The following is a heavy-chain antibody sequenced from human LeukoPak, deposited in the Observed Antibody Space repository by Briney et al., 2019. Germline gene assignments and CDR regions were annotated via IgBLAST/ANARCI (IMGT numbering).Heavy chain of an antibody. V-gene: IGHV1-18*01. CDR3: ARLPDWDRLRWFDP. J-gene: IGHJ5*02. Sequence: GAAAKDSCEASVYTLTIYGVSWVPQAPGQGREWMGWISAYNGNTNYAQKLQGRVTTTTDTSTSTAYMELRSLRSDDTAVYYCARLPDWDRLRWFDPWGQGTLVTVSS. CDR2: ISAYNGNT. D-gene: IGHD3-16*01. CDR1: VYTLTIYG.